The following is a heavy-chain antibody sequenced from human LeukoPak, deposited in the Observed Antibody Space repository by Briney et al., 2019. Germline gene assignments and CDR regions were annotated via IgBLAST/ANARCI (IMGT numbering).Heavy chain of an antibody. CDR1: GFTFSSYW. J-gene: IGHJ4*02. V-gene: IGHV3-74*01. CDR2: INTDGSRT. CDR3: TRGDGSYGYWDY. D-gene: IGHD5-18*01. Sequence: GGPLRLSCAGSGFTFSSYWMPWVRQAPGKGLVWVSRINTDGSRTSYADSVKGRFTLSRDNAKNTLYLQMNSLRAEDAAVYYCTRGDGSYGYWDYWGQGTLVTVSS.